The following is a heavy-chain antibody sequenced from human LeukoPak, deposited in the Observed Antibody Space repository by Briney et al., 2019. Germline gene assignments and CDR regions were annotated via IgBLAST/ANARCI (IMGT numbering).Heavy chain of an antibody. J-gene: IGHJ3*01. D-gene: IGHD5/OR15-5a*01. CDR3: AKVLYSVYVPDAFDF. V-gene: IGHV3-23*01. CDR2: ISGSGSST. Sequence: PGGSLRLSCAASGFTFSSQTMSWVRQAPGMGLEWVSAISGSGSSTYYADSVKGRFTISRDKSKNTLYLQMNSLRAEDTAVYYCAKVLYSVYVPDAFDFWGQGTMVTVSS. CDR1: GFTFSSQT.